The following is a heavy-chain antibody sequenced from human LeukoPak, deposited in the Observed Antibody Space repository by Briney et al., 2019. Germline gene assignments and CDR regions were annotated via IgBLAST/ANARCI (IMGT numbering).Heavy chain of an antibody. J-gene: IGHJ4*02. CDR2: INWNGGST. CDR3: AKATSSGTYPNFDY. CDR1: GFTFDDYG. Sequence: GGSLRLSCAASGFTFDDYGMSWVRQAPGKGLEWVSGINWNGGSTGYADSVKGRFTISRDNAKNSLYLQMNSLRAEDTAVYYCAKATSSGTYPNFDYWGQGTLVTVSS. V-gene: IGHV3-20*04. D-gene: IGHD1-26*01.